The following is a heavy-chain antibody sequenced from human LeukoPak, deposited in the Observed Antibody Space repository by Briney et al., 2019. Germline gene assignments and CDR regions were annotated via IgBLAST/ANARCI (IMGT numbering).Heavy chain of an antibody. D-gene: IGHD6-19*01. V-gene: IGHV4-30-2*01. CDR1: GGSISSGGYY. Sequence: SETLSLTCTVSGGSISSGGYYWSWIRQPPGKGLEWIGYIYHSGSTYYNPSLKSRVIISVDTSKNQFSLKLSSVTAADTAVYYCARDFASEGYSSGWYGAFDIWGQGTMVTVSS. CDR2: IYHSGST. CDR3: ARDFASEGYSSGWYGAFDI. J-gene: IGHJ3*02.